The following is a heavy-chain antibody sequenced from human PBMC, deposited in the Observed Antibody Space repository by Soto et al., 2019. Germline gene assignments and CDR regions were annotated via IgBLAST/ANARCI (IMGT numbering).Heavy chain of an antibody. Sequence: GGSLRLSCAASGFTFSSYGMHWVRQAPGKGLEWVAVISYDGSNKYYADSVKGRFTISRDNSKNTLYLQMNSLRAEDTAVYYCARTFYDYVWGSYRPGGIDYWGQGTLVTVSS. V-gene: IGHV3-30*03. CDR1: GFTFSSYG. J-gene: IGHJ4*02. D-gene: IGHD3-16*02. CDR2: ISYDGSNK. CDR3: ARTFYDYVWGSYRPGGIDY.